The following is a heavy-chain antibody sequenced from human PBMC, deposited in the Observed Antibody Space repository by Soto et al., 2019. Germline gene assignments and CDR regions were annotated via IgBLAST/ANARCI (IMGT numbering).Heavy chain of an antibody. CDR2: ISSSGSTI. D-gene: IGHD3-9*01. CDR3: ARDPLDILTGYVNDAFDI. J-gene: IGHJ3*02. Sequence: QVQLVESGGGLVKPGGSLRLSCAASGFTFSDYYMSWIRQAPGKGLEWVSFISSSGSTIYYADSVKGRFTISRDNAKNSLYLQMNSLRAEDTAVYYCARDPLDILTGYVNDAFDIWGQGTMVTVSS. V-gene: IGHV3-11*01. CDR1: GFTFSDYY.